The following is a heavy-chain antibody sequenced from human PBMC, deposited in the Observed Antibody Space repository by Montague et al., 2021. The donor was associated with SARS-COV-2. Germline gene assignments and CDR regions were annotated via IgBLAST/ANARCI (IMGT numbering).Heavy chain of an antibody. D-gene: IGHD2-2*01. CDR1: GGSISSSSYY. J-gene: IGHJ5*02. V-gene: IGHV4-39*01. Sequence: SETLSLTCTVSGGSISSSSYYWGWIRQPPGKGLEWIGSIYYSGSTYYNPSLKSRVTISVDTSKNQFPLKLSSVTAADTAVYYCARLKAPYCSSTSCYSASWFDPWGQGTLVTVSS. CDR2: IYYSGST. CDR3: ARLKAPYCSSTSCYSASWFDP.